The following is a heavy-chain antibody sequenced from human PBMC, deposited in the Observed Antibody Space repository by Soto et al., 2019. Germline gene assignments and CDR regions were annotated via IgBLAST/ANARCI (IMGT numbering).Heavy chain of an antibody. V-gene: IGHV4-31*03. D-gene: IGHD2-21*02. J-gene: IGHJ4*02. CDR2: IYYSGST. CDR3: ARAARVVTALFDY. Sequence: QVQLQESGPGLVKPSQTLSLTCTVSGGSISSGGDYWSWIRQHPGKGLEWIGYIYYSGSTYYNPSRKSRVTISVDTSKNQFSLKLSSVTAADTAVYYCARAARVVTALFDYWGQGTLVTVSS. CDR1: GGSISSGGDY.